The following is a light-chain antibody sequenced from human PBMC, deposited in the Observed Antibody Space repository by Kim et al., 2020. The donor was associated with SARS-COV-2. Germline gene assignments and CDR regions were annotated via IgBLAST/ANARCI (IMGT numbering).Light chain of an antibody. CDR2: DDS. CDR3: QVWDSSSDHSVV. J-gene: IGLJ2*01. V-gene: IGLV3-21*03. CDR1: NSGSKS. Sequence: PGKPARITCGGNNSGSKSVHWYQQKPGQAPVLVVYDDSDRPSGIPERFSGSNSGNTATLTISRVEAGDEADYYCQVWDSSSDHSVVFGGGTQLTVL.